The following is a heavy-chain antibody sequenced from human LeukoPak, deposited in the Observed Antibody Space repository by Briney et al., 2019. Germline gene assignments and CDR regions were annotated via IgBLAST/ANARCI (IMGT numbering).Heavy chain of an antibody. V-gene: IGHV4-59*10. CDR1: GGSFSSYY. D-gene: IGHD3-10*01. Sequence: PSETLSLTCAVYGGSFSSYYWSWIRQPAGKGLEWIGRIYTSGSTNYNPSLKSRVTMSVDTSKNQFSLKLSSVTAADTAVYYCARATLYGSGSYAVDYWGQGTLVTVSS. CDR3: ARATLYGSGSYAVDY. J-gene: IGHJ4*02. CDR2: IYTSGST.